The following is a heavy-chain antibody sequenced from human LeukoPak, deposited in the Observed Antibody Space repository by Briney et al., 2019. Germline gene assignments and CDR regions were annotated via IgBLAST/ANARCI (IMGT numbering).Heavy chain of an antibody. CDR3: ARSGGYCSSTSCYTGYYYYYMDV. J-gene: IGHJ6*03. V-gene: IGHV1-18*01. Sequence: GASVKVSCKASGYTFTSYDINWVRQATGQGLEWMGWISAYNGNTNYAQKLQGRVTMTTDTPTSTAYMELRSLRSDDTAVYYCARSGGYCSSTSCYTGYYYYYMDVWGKGTTVTVSS. CDR2: ISAYNGNT. D-gene: IGHD2-2*02. CDR1: GYTFTSYD.